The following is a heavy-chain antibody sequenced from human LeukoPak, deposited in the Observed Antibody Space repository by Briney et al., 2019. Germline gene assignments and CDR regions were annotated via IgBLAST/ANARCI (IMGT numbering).Heavy chain of an antibody. CDR1: GGSISSYY. Sequence: SETLSLTCTVSGGSISSYYWSWIRQPPGKGLEWIGYMYYSGSTNYNPSLKSRVTISVDMSKNQVSLKLSSVTAADTAVYYCARTTEGGYTYDYFYYYYMDVWGKGTTVTISS. CDR3: ARTTEGGYTYDYFYYYYMDV. V-gene: IGHV4-59*01. CDR2: MYYSGST. D-gene: IGHD5-18*01. J-gene: IGHJ6*03.